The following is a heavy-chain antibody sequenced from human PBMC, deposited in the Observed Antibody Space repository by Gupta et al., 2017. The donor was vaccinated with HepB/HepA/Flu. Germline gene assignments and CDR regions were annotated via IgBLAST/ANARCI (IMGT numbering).Heavy chain of an antibody. CDR3: ARGGLRPPNWFDP. CDR2: INHSGST. Sequence: QVQLQQWGAALSKPAETLSLTCAVYGGSFSGYYWSWIRQPPGKGLEWIGEINHSGSTNYNPALKSRVTISVDKSKNQFSLKLNSVTAADTAVYYCARGGLRPPNWFDPWGHGTLVTVSS. V-gene: IGHV4-34*01. CDR1: GGSFSGYY. J-gene: IGHJ5*02.